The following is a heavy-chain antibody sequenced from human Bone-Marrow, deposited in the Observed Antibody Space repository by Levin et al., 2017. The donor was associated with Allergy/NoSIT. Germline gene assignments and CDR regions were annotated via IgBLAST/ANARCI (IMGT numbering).Heavy chain of an antibody. CDR3: AKIYLVVPAVMLYYRYYGLDV. D-gene: IGHD2-2*01. J-gene: IGHJ6*02. CDR2: ISGGGART. Sequence: GGSLRLSCAASGFTFDRFALSWVRQAPGKGLEWVSGISGGGARTKYADSVEGRFTISRDNTDKMLSLQMNSLRAEDTAIYYCAKIYLVVPAVMLYYRYYGLDVWGQGTTVTVSS. V-gene: IGHV3-23*01. CDR1: GFTFDRFA.